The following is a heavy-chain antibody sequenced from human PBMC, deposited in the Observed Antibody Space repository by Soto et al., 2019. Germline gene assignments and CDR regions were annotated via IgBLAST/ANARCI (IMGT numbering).Heavy chain of an antibody. CDR1: GGSISSSSYY. J-gene: IGHJ4*02. CDR3: ASPLDDLIAVAAKTVY. D-gene: IGHD6-19*01. V-gene: IGHV4-39*01. CDR2: IYYSGST. Sequence: PSETLSLTCTVSGGSISSSSYYWGWIRQPPGKGLEWIGSIYYSGSTYYNPSLKSRVTISVDTSKNQFSLKLSSVTAADTAVYYCASPLDDLIAVAAKTVYWGQGTLVTVSS.